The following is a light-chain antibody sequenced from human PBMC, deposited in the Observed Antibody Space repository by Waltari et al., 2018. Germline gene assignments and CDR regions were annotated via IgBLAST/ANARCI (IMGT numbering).Light chain of an antibody. V-gene: IGKV3-20*01. Sequence: VILTQSPATLSLSPGERATLSCRASQSVSSYLAWYQQKPGQAPRLLIYGASSRATGIPDRFSGSGSGTEFTLTISSLEPEDFAVYYCQKYSDSPFTFGPGTKLDIK. CDR2: GAS. CDR3: QKYSDSPFT. CDR1: QSVSSY. J-gene: IGKJ3*01.